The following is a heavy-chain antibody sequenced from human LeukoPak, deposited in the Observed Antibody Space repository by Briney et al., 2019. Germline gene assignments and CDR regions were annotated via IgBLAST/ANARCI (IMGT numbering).Heavy chain of an antibody. J-gene: IGHJ4*02. CDR1: GFTFSSYW. CDR3: ARSPPTYSSGRFDY. D-gene: IGHD6-19*01. CDR2: IKQDGSEK. Sequence: GGSLRLSCAASGFTFSSYWMSWVRQAPGKGLEWVANIKQDGSEKYYVDSVKGRFTISRDNAKNSLYLQMNSLRAEDTAVYYCARSPPTYSSGRFDYWGQGTLVTVSS. V-gene: IGHV3-7*01.